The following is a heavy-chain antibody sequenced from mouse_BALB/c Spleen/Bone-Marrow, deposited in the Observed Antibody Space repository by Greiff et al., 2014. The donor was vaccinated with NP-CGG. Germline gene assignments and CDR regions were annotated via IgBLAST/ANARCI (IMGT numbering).Heavy chain of an antibody. CDR1: GYAFSSYW. V-gene: IGHV1-80*01. CDR3: ARSRGYYVDY. J-gene: IGHJ2*01. Sequence: QVKLQQSGAELVRPGSSVKISCKASGYAFSSYWMNWVKQRPGQGLEWIGQIYPGDGDTNYNGKFKGKATLTADKSSSTAYMQLSSLASEDSAVYFCARSRGYYVDYWGQGTTLTVSS. CDR2: IYPGDGDT.